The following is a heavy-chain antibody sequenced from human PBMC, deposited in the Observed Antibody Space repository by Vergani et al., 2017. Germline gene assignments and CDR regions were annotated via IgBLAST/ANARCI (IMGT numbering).Heavy chain of an antibody. J-gene: IGHJ3*02. V-gene: IGHV3-11*01. CDR1: GFSFSDHY. D-gene: IGHD1-14*01. CDR3: ARDHRDYHKYPGTFDI. Sequence: QVQLVESGGGLVKPGGSLRLSCAASGFSFSDHYMTWIRQAPGKGLEWVSYISNSGDAIEYADSVKGRFSISRNNAKSSLFLQMYSLRAEDTAVYYCARDHRDYHKYPGTFDIWVQGSMVTVSS. CDR2: ISNSGDAI.